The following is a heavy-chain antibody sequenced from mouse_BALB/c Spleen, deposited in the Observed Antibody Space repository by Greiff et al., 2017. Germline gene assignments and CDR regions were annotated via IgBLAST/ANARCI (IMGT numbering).Heavy chain of an antibody. CDR3: ARSEGLRRGGYYYAMDY. J-gene: IGHJ4*01. V-gene: IGHV1-69*02. Sequence: QVQLQQPGAELVKPGAPVKLSCKASGYTFTSYWMNWVKQRPGRGLEWIGRIDPSDSETHYNKKFKDKATLTVDKSSSTAYIQLSSLTSEDSAVYYCARSEGLRRGGYYYAMDYWGQGTSVTVSS. CDR2: IDPSDSET. D-gene: IGHD2-4*01. CDR1: GYTFTSYW.